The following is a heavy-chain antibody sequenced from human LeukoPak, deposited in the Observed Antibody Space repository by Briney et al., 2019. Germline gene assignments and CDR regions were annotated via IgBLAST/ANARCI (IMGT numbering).Heavy chain of an antibody. CDR1: GFTFSDYY. CDR2: ISSSGSTI. CDR3: ARVRRYCSSTSCYFSPSPIDY. D-gene: IGHD2-2*01. J-gene: IGHJ4*02. Sequence: GGSLRLSYAASGFTFSDYYMSWIRQAPGKGLEWVSYISSSGSTIYYADSVKGRFTISRDNAKNSLYLQMNSLRAEDTAVYYCARVRRYCSSTSCYFSPSPIDYWGQGTLVTVSS. V-gene: IGHV3-11*01.